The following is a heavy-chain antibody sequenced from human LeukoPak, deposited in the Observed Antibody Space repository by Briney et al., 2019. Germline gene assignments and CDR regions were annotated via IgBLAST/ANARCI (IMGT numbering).Heavy chain of an antibody. CDR1: GYTFTGYY. V-gene: IGHV1-2*04. D-gene: IGHD6-19*01. J-gene: IGHJ5*02. Sequence: GASVKVSCKASGYTFTGYYMHWVRQAPGQGLEWMGWINPNSGGTNYAQKFQGWVTMTRDTSISTAYMELSRLRSDDTAVYYCARGSSGCPTPLCNWFDPWGQGTLVTVSS. CDR2: INPNSGGT. CDR3: ARGSSGCPTPLCNWFDP.